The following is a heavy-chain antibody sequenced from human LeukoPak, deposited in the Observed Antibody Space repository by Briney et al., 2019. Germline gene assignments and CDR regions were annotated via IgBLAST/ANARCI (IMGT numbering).Heavy chain of an antibody. CDR3: ARSRRIAEAGAVFDY. Sequence: PSETLSLTCAVYGGSFSGYYWSWIRQPPGKGLEWIGEINHSGSTNYNPSLKSRVTISVDTSKNQFSLKLSSVTAADTAVYYCARSRRIAEAGAVFDYWGQGTLVTVSS. J-gene: IGHJ4*02. CDR1: GGSFSGYY. V-gene: IGHV4-34*01. CDR2: INHSGST. D-gene: IGHD6-13*01.